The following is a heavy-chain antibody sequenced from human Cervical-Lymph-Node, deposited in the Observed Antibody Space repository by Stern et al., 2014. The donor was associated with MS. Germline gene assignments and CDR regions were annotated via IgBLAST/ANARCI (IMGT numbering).Heavy chain of an antibody. CDR2: ISGSGGST. V-gene: IGHV3-23*01. CDR1: GFTFSSYA. D-gene: IGHD5-24*01. CDR3: AKERETPKRLDGMDV. Sequence: EVQLLESGGGLVQPGGSLRLSCAASGFTFSSYAMSWVRQAPGKGLEWVSGISGSGGSTYYADSVKGRFPISRDNAKNTLYLQMNSLRAEDTAVYYCAKERETPKRLDGMDVWGQGTTVTVSS. J-gene: IGHJ6*02.